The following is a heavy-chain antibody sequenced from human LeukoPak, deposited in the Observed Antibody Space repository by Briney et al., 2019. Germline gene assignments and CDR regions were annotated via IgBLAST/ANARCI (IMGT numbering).Heavy chain of an antibody. CDR3: ATDSPVTSIAAHDAFDI. CDR1: GYTLTELS. Sequence: ASVKVSCKVSGYTLTELSMHWVRQAPGKGLEWMGGFGPEDGETIYAQKFQGRVTMTEDTSTDTAYMELSSLRSEDTAVYYCATDSPVTSIAAHDAFDIWGQGTMVTVSS. D-gene: IGHD6-6*01. CDR2: FGPEDGET. V-gene: IGHV1-24*01. J-gene: IGHJ3*02.